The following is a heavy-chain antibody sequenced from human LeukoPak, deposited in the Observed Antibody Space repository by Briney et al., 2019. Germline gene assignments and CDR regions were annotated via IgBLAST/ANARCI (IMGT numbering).Heavy chain of an antibody. V-gene: IGHV3-23*01. CDR1: GFTFSSYA. CDR3: AKGEQPRGAWDY. D-gene: IGHD1/OR15-1a*01. Sequence: PGGSLRLSCAASGFTFSSYAMSWVRQAPGKGLEWVSAISGSGGSTYYADSVKGRFTISRDNSKNSLYLQMNSLRAEDTAVYYCAKGEQPRGAWDYWGQGTLVTVSS. CDR2: ISGSGGST. J-gene: IGHJ4*02.